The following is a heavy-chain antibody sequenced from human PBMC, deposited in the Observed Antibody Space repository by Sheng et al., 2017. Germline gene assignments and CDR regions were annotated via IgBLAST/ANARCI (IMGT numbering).Heavy chain of an antibody. J-gene: IGHJ5*02. Sequence: QVQLVQSGAEVKKPGSSVKVSCKASGGTFSSYAISWVRQAPGQGLEWMGGIIPIFGTANYAQKFQGRVTITADESTSTAYMELSSLRSEDTAVYYCASRNREREMATITYRGWFDPWGQGTLVTVSS. D-gene: IGHD4-4*01. CDR1: GGTFSSYA. CDR3: ASRNREREMATITYRGWFDP. CDR2: IIPIFGTA. V-gene: IGHV1-69*13.